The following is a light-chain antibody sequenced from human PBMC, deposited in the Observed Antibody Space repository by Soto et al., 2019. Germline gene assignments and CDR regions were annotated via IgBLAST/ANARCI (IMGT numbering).Light chain of an antibody. CDR2: EAS. Sequence: DIQMTQSPSTLSASVGDRVTITCRASQSISDSLAWYQQKPGKAPKLLIYEASSLKSGDPSRFSGSRSGTEYTLTISSLQPDDFATYYCQQYNGYWTFGQGIKVEIK. J-gene: IGKJ1*01. V-gene: IGKV1-5*03. CDR3: QQYNGYWT. CDR1: QSISDS.